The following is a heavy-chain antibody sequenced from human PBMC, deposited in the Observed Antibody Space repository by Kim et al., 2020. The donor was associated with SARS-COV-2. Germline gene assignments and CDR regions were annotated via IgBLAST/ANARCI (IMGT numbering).Heavy chain of an antibody. Sequence: LKSRVTISVDTSKNQFSLKLSSVTAADTAVYYCAKYYDILTGYYLQAFDIWGQGTMVTVSS. D-gene: IGHD3-9*01. CDR3: AKYYDILTGYYLQAFDI. J-gene: IGHJ3*02. V-gene: IGHV4-39*01.